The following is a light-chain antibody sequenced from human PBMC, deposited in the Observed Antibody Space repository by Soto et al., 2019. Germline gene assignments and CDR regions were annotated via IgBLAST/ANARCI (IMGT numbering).Light chain of an antibody. Sequence: DIQVTQSPATLSAFVGDRVTISCRARQSIGTWLAWYQQKPGKAPKLLIYDASTLESGVPSRFSGSGSGTEFTLTISSLQPEDVATCYCQECNSYPVSFGQGTRLDI. CDR2: DAS. J-gene: IGKJ5*01. V-gene: IGKV1-5*01. CDR3: QECNSYPVS. CDR1: QSIGTW.